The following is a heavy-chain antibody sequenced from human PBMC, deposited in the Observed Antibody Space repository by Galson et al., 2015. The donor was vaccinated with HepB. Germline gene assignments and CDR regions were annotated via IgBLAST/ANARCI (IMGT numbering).Heavy chain of an antibody. J-gene: IGHJ3*02. D-gene: IGHD6-13*01. CDR2: ISYDGSNK. CDR1: GFTFSNYA. V-gene: IGHV3-30*04. Sequence: SLRLSCAASGFTFSNYAMHWVRQAPGKGLEWVAVISYDGSNKYYADSVKGRFTISRDNSKNTLYLQMNSLRAEDTAVYYCAEIAAATDIWGQGTMVTVSS. CDR3: AEIAAATDI.